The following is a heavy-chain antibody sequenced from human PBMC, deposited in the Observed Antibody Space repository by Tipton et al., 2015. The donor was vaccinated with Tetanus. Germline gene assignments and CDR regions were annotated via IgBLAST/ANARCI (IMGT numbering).Heavy chain of an antibody. CDR1: GFTFSDYF. J-gene: IGHJ4*02. D-gene: IGHD3-10*01. CDR3: ARVRFFGSGSYSFDY. V-gene: IGHV3-11*06. CDR2: IRGAGGRT. Sequence: SLRLSCAASGFTFSDYFMSWVRQAPGKGLERIAYIRGAGGRTGLADSGKGRFTISRDNARNSLALEMNSLTAEDTAVYYCARVRFFGSGSYSFDYWGQGTQVTVSS.